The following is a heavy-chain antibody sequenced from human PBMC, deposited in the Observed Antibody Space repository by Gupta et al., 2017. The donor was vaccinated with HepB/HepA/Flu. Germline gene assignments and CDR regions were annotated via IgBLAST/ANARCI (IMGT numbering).Heavy chain of an antibody. Sequence: EVQLVESGGGLVQPGGSLRLSCAASGFTFSSYSMNWVSQAPGKGLEWVSYISSSSSTIYYADSVKGRFTISRDNAKNSLYLQMNSLRDEDTAVYYCARDPARTTVVTIFDYWGQGTLVTVSS. CDR1: GFTFSSYS. CDR2: ISSSSSTI. CDR3: ARDPARTTVVTIFDY. D-gene: IGHD4-23*01. V-gene: IGHV3-48*02. J-gene: IGHJ4*02.